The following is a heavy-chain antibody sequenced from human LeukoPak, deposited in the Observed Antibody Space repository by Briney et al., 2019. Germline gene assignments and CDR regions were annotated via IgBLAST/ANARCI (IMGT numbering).Heavy chain of an antibody. J-gene: IGHJ6*02. CDR1: GFTFSSYE. CDR2: ISSSGSTI. Sequence: PGGSLRLSCAASGFTFSSYEMNWVRQAPGKGREWVSYISSSGSTIYYADSVKGRFTISRDNAKNSLYLQMNSLRAEDTAVYYCARRLEIYGMDVWGQGTTVTVSS. D-gene: IGHD1-1*01. CDR3: ARRLEIYGMDV. V-gene: IGHV3-48*03.